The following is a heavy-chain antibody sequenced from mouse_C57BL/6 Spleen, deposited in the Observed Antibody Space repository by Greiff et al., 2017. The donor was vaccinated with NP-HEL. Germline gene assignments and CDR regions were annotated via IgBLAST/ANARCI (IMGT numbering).Heavy chain of an antibody. CDR3: ARTTTY. CDR1: GYSITSGYY. CDR2: ISYDGSN. Sequence: ESGPGLVKPSQSLSLTCSVTGYSITSGYYWNWIRQFPGNKLEWMGYISYDGSNNYNPSLKNRISITRDTSKNQFFLKLNSVTTEDTATYYCARTTTYWGQGTSVTVSS. D-gene: IGHD1-1*01. V-gene: IGHV3-6*01. J-gene: IGHJ4*01.